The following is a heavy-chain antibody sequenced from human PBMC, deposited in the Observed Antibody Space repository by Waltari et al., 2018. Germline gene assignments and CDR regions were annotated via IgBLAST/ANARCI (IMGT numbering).Heavy chain of an antibody. CDR1: GGSISSYY. Sequence: QVQLQESGPGLVKPSETLSLTCTVSGGSISSYYWSWIRQPPGKGLEWIGYIYYSGSTNYNPSLKSRVTISVDTSKNQFSLKLSSVTAADTAVYYCARDKIAYCGGDCFPPYYYYYGMDVWGQGTTVTVSS. D-gene: IGHD2-21*02. J-gene: IGHJ6*02. CDR3: ARDKIAYCGGDCFPPYYYYYGMDV. V-gene: IGHV4-59*01. CDR2: IYYSGST.